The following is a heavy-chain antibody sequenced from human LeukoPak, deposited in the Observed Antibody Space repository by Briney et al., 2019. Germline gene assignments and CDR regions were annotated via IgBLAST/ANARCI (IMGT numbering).Heavy chain of an antibody. CDR1: GFTFSSYG. V-gene: IGHV3-30*02. CDR3: AGVLLWFGELSY. Sequence: GGSLRLSCAASGFTFSSYGVHWVRQAPGKGLEWVAFIRYDGSNKYYADSVKGRFTISRDNSKNTLYLQMNSLRAEDTAVYYCAGVLLWFGELSYWGQGTLVTVSS. D-gene: IGHD3-10*01. J-gene: IGHJ4*02. CDR2: IRYDGSNK.